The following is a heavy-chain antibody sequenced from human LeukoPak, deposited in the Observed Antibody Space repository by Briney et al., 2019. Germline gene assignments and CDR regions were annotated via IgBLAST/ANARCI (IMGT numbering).Heavy chain of an antibody. J-gene: IGHJ4*02. V-gene: IGHV5-51*01. D-gene: IGHD5-24*01. Sequence: GESLKISCEGSGYSFTSYWIGWVRQMPGKGLEWMGIIYPDDSDTRYSTCFQGPVTSSADKSISTAYLQWSSLKASATAMYYCARLGEFEEMDTIFDYWGQGTLVTVSS. CDR3: ARLGEFEEMDTIFDY. CDR1: GYSFTSYW. CDR2: IYPDDSDT.